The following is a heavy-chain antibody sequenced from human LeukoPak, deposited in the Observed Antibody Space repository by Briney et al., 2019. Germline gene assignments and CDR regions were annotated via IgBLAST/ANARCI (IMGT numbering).Heavy chain of an antibody. J-gene: IGHJ4*02. V-gene: IGHV3-9*03. D-gene: IGHD1-26*01. CDR2: ISWNSGSI. Sequence: PGGSLRLSCAASGFIFDDYAMHWVRQAPGKGLEWVSGISWNSGSIGYADSVKGRFTISRDNAKNSLYLQMNSLRAEDMALYYCAKDRSGSPTLLDYWGQGTLVTVSS. CDR3: AKDRSGSPTLLDY. CDR1: GFIFDDYA.